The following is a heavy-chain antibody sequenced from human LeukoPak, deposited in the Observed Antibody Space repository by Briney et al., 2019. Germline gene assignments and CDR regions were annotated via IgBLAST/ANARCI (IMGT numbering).Heavy chain of an antibody. V-gene: IGHV3-11*01. CDR3: ARAGYSYGGAGYYGMDV. CDR1: GFTFSNYY. D-gene: IGHD5-18*01. Sequence: GGSLRLSCAASGFTFSNYYMSWIRQTPGKGLEWVTYISSSGSTIYYADSVKARFTISRDNAKNSLYLQMNSLRAEDTAVYYCARAGYSYGGAGYYGMDVWGQGTTVTVSS. J-gene: IGHJ6*02. CDR2: ISSSGSTI.